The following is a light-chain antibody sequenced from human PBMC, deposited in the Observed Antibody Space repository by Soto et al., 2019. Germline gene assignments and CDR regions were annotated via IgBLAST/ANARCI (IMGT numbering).Light chain of an antibody. CDR2: GDD. CDR1: SSNIGAGYD. V-gene: IGLV1-40*01. Sequence: QSVLTQSPSVSGAPGQRVTISCTGSSSNIGAGYDVHWYQQLPGTAPKLLIYGDDNRPSGVPDRFSGSKSGTSASLAITGLQAEDEADSYCQSYDTRLSGSHVFGTGTKVTVL. J-gene: IGLJ1*01. CDR3: QSYDTRLSGSHV.